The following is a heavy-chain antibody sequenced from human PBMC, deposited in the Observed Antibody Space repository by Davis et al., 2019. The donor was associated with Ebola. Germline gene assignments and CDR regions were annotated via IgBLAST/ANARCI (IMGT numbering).Heavy chain of an antibody. Sequence: GESLKISCAASGFTFSSSSMNWVRQAPGKGLEWVSSISSSSSYIYYADSVKGRFTISRDNAKNSLYLQMNSLRAEDTAVYYCAREMGIAVSWGQGTLVTVSS. V-gene: IGHV3-21*01. CDR2: ISSSSSYI. CDR1: GFTFSSSS. J-gene: IGHJ4*02. D-gene: IGHD6-19*01. CDR3: AREMGIAVS.